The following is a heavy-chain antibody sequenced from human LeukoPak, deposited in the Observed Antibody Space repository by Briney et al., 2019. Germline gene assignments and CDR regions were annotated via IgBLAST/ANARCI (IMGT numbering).Heavy chain of an antibody. CDR3: ARVSKITMIVVVTLLDY. CDR1: GYTFTSYG. J-gene: IGHJ4*02. Sequence: ASVTVSCKASGYTFTSYGISWVRQAPGQGLEWMGWISAYNGNTNYAQKLQGRATMTTDTSTSTAYMELRSLRSDDTAVYYCARVSKITMIVVVTLLDYWGQGTLVTVSS. CDR2: ISAYNGNT. D-gene: IGHD3-22*01. V-gene: IGHV1-18*01.